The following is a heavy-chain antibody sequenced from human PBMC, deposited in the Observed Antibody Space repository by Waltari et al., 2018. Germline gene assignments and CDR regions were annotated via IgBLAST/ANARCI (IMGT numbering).Heavy chain of an antibody. Sequence: QVQLVQSGAEVKKPGASVKVSCKASGYTFTGYYMHWVRQAPGQGLEWMGRINPNSGGTNYAQKFQGRVTMTRDTSISTAYMELSRLRSDDTAVYYCARVSAGWELTNYFDYWGQGTLVTVSS. CDR3: ARVSAGWELTNYFDY. J-gene: IGHJ4*02. CDR2: INPNSGGT. CDR1: GYTFTGYY. D-gene: IGHD1-26*01. V-gene: IGHV1-2*06.